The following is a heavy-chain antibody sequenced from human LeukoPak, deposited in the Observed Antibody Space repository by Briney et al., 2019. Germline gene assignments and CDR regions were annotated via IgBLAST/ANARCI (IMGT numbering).Heavy chain of an antibody. D-gene: IGHD5-18*01. J-gene: IGHJ6*03. V-gene: IGHV4-59*01. CDR2: IYYSGST. Sequence: SEPLSLTCPVSGGSISSYYWSWIRQPPGKGLEWIGYIYYSGSTNYNPSLKSRVTISVDTSKNQFSLKLSSVPAADTAVYYCARTTEGGYTYDYFYYYYMDVWGKGTTVTISS. CDR3: ARTTEGGYTYDYFYYYYMDV. CDR1: GGSISSYY.